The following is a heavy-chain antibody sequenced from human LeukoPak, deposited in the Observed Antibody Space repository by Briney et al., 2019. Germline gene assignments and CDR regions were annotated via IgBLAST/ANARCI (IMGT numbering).Heavy chain of an antibody. V-gene: IGHV1-8*01. D-gene: IGHD3-22*01. CDR3: ARGHYYDSSDSYAFDI. Sequence: GASVKVSCKASGYTFTSYDINWVRQATGRGLEWMGWMNPNSGNTGYAQKFQGRVTMTRNTSISTAYMELSSLRSEDTAVYYCARGHYYDSSDSYAFDIWGQGTMVTVSS. CDR2: MNPNSGNT. J-gene: IGHJ3*02. CDR1: GYTFTSYD.